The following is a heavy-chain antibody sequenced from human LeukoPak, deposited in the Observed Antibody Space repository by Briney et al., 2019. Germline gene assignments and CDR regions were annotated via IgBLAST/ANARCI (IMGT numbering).Heavy chain of an antibody. D-gene: IGHD6-13*01. CDR3: AGSHSSTWYPDC. CDR1: GDSVSSNSAT. V-gene: IGHV6-1*01. CDR2: TYYRSKWYN. J-gene: IGHJ4*02. Sequence: SQTLSLTCAISGDSVSSNSATWNCIRKSPSRGLEWLGRTYYRSKWYNEYAVSVKSRTTINPDTSKNQFSLHLNSVTPEDTAVYYCAGSHSSTWYPDCWGQGTLVTVSS.